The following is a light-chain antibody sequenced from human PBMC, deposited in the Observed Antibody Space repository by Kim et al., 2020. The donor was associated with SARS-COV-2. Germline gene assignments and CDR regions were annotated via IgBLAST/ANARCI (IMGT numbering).Light chain of an antibody. Sequence: SYELSQPVSVSVALGQTATITCGGNNIGNTNVHWYQQKPGQAPVLVIYSDTIRPSGVPERFSGSNSGDTATLSISSAQAGDGACYYCQVWDRRALFG. CDR3: QVWDRRAL. CDR2: SDT. J-gene: IGLJ2*01. CDR1: NIGNTN. V-gene: IGLV3-9*01.